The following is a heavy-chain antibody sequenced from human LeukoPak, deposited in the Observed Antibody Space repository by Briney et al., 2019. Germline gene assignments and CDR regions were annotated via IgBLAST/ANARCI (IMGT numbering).Heavy chain of an antibody. D-gene: IGHD6-13*01. CDR3: ARDFYSSSGYGGDYYYGMDV. CDR2: ISASNGNT. Sequence: ASVKVSCKASGYTFTSYGISWVRQAPGQGLEWMGWISASNGNTNYAQKLTGRVTMTTDTATSTAYMELRSLRSDDTAVYYCARDFYSSSGYGGDYYYGMDVWGQGTTVTVSS. CDR1: GYTFTSYG. V-gene: IGHV1-18*01. J-gene: IGHJ6*02.